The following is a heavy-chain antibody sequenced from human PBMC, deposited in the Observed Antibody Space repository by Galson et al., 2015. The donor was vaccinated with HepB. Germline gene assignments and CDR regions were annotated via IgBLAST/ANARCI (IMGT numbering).Heavy chain of an antibody. Sequence: SLRLSCAASGFTVSSNYMSWVRQSPGKGLEWVSVIYSGGSTYYADSVKGRFTISRDNFKNTLYLQMNSLRAEDTAVYYCARDFKDIVVVPAAIYYYYYMDVWGKGTTVTVSS. CDR1: GFTVSSNY. J-gene: IGHJ6*03. D-gene: IGHD2-2*01. CDR2: IYSGGST. V-gene: IGHV3-66*01. CDR3: ARDFKDIVVVPAAIYYYYYMDV.